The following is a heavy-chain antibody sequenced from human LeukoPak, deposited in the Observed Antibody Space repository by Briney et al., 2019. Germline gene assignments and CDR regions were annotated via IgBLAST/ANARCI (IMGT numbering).Heavy chain of an antibody. CDR1: GYTFTSYG. D-gene: IGHD5-12*01. Sequence: GASVKVSCKASGYTFTSYGISWVRQAPGQGLEWMGWISAYNGNTNYAQKLQGRVTMTTDTSTSTAYMELRSLRSDDTAVYYCARDRYSGYDWVYYYYYYGMDVWGQGTTVTVSS. V-gene: IGHV1-18*01. J-gene: IGHJ6*02. CDR2: ISAYNGNT. CDR3: ARDRYSGYDWVYYYYYYGMDV.